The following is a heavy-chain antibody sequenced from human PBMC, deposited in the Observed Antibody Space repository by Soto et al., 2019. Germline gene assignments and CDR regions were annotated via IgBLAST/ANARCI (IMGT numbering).Heavy chain of an antibody. J-gene: IGHJ4*02. D-gene: IGHD3-16*01. Sequence: GGSLRLSCAASGFTFSSYAMSWVRQAPGKGLEWVSAISGSGGSTYYADSVKGRFTISRDNSKNTLYLQMNSLRAEDTAVYYCAKVPQRVTYYDYIWGEDDVLFFFDYWGQGTLVTVSS. CDR1: GFTFSSYA. CDR2: ISGSGGST. V-gene: IGHV3-23*01. CDR3: AKVPQRVTYYDYIWGEDDVLFFFDY.